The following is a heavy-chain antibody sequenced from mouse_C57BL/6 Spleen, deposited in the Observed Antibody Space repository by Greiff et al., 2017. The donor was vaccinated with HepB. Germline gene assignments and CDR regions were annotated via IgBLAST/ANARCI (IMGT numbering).Heavy chain of an antibody. Sequence: DVQLVESGGGLVKPGGSLKLSCAASGFTFSDYGMHWVRQAPEKGLEWVAYISSGSSTIYYADTVKGRFTISRDNAKNTLFLQMTSLRSEDTAMYYCARPYYGSSSYAMDYWGQGTSVTVSS. J-gene: IGHJ4*01. V-gene: IGHV5-17*01. CDR2: ISSGSSTI. D-gene: IGHD1-1*01. CDR1: GFTFSDYG. CDR3: ARPYYGSSSYAMDY.